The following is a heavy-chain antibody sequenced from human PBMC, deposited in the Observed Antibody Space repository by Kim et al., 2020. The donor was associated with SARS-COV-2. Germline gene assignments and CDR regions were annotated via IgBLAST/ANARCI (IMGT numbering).Heavy chain of an antibody. Sequence: GSNKYYADSVKGRFTISRDNSKNTLYLQMNSLRAEDTAVYYCVSHDYGRYWGQGTLVTVSS. CDR3: VSHDYGRY. D-gene: IGHD4-17*01. V-gene: IGHV3-33*01. J-gene: IGHJ4*02. CDR2: GSNK.